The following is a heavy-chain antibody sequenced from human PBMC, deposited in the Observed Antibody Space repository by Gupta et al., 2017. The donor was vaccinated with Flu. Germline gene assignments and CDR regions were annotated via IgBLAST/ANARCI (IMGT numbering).Heavy chain of an antibody. CDR3: ARDFDWAFQH. V-gene: IGHV3-11*06. J-gene: IGHJ1*01. CDR1: GVTFSDCH. CDR2: IGSGGNT. D-gene: IGHD3-9*01. Sequence: VHLVESGGDLVQPGGSLRLSCEASGVTFSDCHMSWVRQAPGRGLEWLAYIGSGGNTDYADSVRGRFTISRDNAKNSLYLQMNSLRDEDTAVYYCARDFDWAFQHWGQGILVTVSS.